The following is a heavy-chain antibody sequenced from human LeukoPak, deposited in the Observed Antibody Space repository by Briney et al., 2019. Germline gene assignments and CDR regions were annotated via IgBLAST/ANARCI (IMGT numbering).Heavy chain of an antibody. CDR1: GYTFTGYY. CDR3: ARVPIVVVSAAYFYYYGMDV. V-gene: IGHV1-2*02. Sequence: ASVKVSCKASGYTFTGYYMHWVRQAPGQGLEWMGWINPNSGGTNYAQKFQGRVTMTRDTSISTAYMELSRLRSDDTAVYYCARVPIVVVSAAYFYYYGMDVWGQGTTVTVSS. J-gene: IGHJ6*02. D-gene: IGHD2-2*01. CDR2: INPNSGGT.